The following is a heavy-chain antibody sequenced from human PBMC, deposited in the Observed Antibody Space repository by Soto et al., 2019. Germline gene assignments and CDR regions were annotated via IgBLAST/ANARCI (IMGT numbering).Heavy chain of an antibody. D-gene: IGHD3-9*01. J-gene: IGHJ5*02. V-gene: IGHV2-5*01. Sequence: SGATLVNPTQTLTLTCTFSGFSLSTSGVGVGWIRQPPGKALEWLALIYWNDDKRYSPSLKSRLTITKDTSKNQVVLTMTNMDPVDTATYYCAHRRTELRYLDWLIEWFDPWGQGTLVTVSS. CDR3: AHRRTELRYLDWLIEWFDP. CDR2: IYWNDDK. CDR1: GFSLSTSGVG.